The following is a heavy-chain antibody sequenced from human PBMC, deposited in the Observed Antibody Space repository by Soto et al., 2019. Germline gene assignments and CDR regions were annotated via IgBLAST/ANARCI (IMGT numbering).Heavy chain of an antibody. Sequence: QVQLQESGPGLVKPSETLSLTCTVSGGSISSGDYYWNWIRQSPGKGLEFIGYIYYSGSSHYSPSLESRVSISVDTSKNQYFLNLKSVTAADTAVYYCARGRSGWYTVAGWFAPCGQGTLVTVSS. D-gene: IGHD6-19*01. CDR2: IYYSGSS. V-gene: IGHV4-30-4*01. J-gene: IGHJ5*02. CDR3: ARGRSGWYTVAGWFAP. CDR1: GGSISSGDYY.